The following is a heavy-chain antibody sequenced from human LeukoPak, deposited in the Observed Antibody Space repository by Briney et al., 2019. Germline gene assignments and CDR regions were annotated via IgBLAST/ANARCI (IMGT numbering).Heavy chain of an antibody. CDR2: ISPSGGIT. V-gene: IGHV3-23*01. CDR3: ARGGFKHDY. J-gene: IGHJ4*02. D-gene: IGHD6-25*01. CDR1: GFTFSSYS. Sequence: GGSLRLSCAASGFTFSSYSMNWVRQAPGKGLEWVSGISPSGGITYYTDSVKGRFTISRDNSKNTQSLQMNSLRAEDTAVYYCARGGFKHDYWGQGTLVTVSS.